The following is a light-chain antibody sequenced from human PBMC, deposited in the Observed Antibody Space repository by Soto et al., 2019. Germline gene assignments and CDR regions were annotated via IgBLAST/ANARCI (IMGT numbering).Light chain of an antibody. CDR2: EVT. Sequence: QSALSQPPSASGSPGQSVTISCTGTSSDVGGYNYVSWYQHHPGKAPKLMIYEVTKRPSGVPDRFSGSKSGNTASLTVSGLQAEDDSDYYCSSYAGSNNAVFGGGTKLTVL. CDR3: SSYAGSNNAV. J-gene: IGLJ2*01. CDR1: SSDVGGYNY. V-gene: IGLV2-8*01.